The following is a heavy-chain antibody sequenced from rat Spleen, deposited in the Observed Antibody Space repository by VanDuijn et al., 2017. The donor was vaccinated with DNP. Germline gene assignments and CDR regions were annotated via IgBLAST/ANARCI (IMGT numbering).Heavy chain of an antibody. D-gene: IGHD1-7*01. CDR1: GFTFSDYY. CDR3: ARPPYYGYDY. CDR2: LTYDGGNT. V-gene: IGHV5-20*01. J-gene: IGHJ2*01. Sequence: EVQLVESGGGLVQPGRSLKLSCTASGFTFSDYYMAWVRQAPTKGLEWVAYLTYDGGNTYYRDSVQGRFTISRDNAKSSLYLQMDSLRSEDTATYYCARPPYYGYDYWGQGVMVTVSS.